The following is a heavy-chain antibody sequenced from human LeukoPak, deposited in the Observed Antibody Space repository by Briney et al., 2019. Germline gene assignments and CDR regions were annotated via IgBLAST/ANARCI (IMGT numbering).Heavy chain of an antibody. CDR2: ISAGGYPI. V-gene: IGHV3-11*04. CDR3: VMTAGPPTDH. CDR1: GFTFNDYY. Sequence: GGSLTLSCTGSGFTFNDYYMSWVRQAPGKGLEGLSFISAGGYPIYYADSVRGRFTISRDTAKNSLYLQMNSLRVEDTAVYYCVMTAGPPTDHWGQGALVTVSS. J-gene: IGHJ4*01.